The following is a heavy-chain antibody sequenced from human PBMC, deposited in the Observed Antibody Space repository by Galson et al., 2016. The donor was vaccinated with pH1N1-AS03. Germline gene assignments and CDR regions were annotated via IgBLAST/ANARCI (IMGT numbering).Heavy chain of an antibody. CDR1: GFSLNDGGLG. V-gene: IGHV2-5*01. CDR2: IYWHDDK. Sequence: PALVKPTQTLTLTCTFSGFSLNDGGLGVGWIRQPPGKALEWLGMIYWHDDKRYNPSLQKRLTLTQGVSKSEVVLHMTNVDPTDAATYYCAHRVYGSGASFFYFWGQGIVVGVS. D-gene: IGHD3-10*01. CDR3: AHRVYGSGASFFYF. J-gene: IGHJ4*02.